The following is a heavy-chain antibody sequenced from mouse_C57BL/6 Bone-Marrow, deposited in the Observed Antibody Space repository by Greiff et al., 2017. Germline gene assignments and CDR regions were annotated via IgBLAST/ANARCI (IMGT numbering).Heavy chain of an antibody. CDR2: IWSGGST. CDR3: ATNSYFYYAMDY. J-gene: IGHJ4*01. V-gene: IGHV2-2*01. CDR1: GFSLTSYG. Sequence: VKVVESGPGLVQPSQSLSITCTVSGFSLTSYGVHWVRQSPGKGLEWLGVIWSGGSTDYNAAFISRLSISKDNSKSQVFFKMNSLQADDTAIYYCATNSYFYYAMDYWGQGTSVTVSS.